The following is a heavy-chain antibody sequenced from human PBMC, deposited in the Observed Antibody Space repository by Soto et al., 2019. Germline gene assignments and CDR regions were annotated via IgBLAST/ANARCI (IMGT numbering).Heavy chain of an antibody. Sequence: TSETLSLTCTVSGDSISSDDYYWNWIRQPPGKSLEWIGYISYSGSTYYNPPLKSRVSISIDTSKNQFSLELNSVTAADTAVYFCATELSGNSYGPGDLTWGQGTLVTVSS. CDR3: ATELSGNSYGPGDLT. J-gene: IGHJ5*02. CDR2: ISYSGST. D-gene: IGHD3-10*01. V-gene: IGHV4-30-4*01. CDR1: GDSISSDDYY.